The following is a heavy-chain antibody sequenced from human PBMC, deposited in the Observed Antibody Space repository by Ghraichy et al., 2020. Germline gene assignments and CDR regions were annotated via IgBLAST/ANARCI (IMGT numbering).Heavy chain of an antibody. D-gene: IGHD2-2*01. CDR1: GGSISSGSYY. CDR2: IYTSGST. CDR3: ARGGYCSSTSCYLADYYYYMDV. V-gene: IGHV4-61*02. J-gene: IGHJ6*03. Sequence: SETLSLTCTVSGGSISSGSYYWSWIRQPAGKGLEWIGRIYTSGSTNYNPSLKSRVTMSVDTSKNQFSLKLSSVTAADTAVYYCARGGYCSSTSCYLADYYYYMDVWGKGTTVTVSS.